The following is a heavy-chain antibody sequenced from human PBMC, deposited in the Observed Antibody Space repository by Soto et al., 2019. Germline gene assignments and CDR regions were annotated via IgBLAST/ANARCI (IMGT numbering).Heavy chain of an antibody. Sequence: ASVKVSCKASGGTFSSYTISWVRQAPGQGLEWMGIIDPSGGSPTNAQKFQGRVSMTRDTSASTVYMQLSSLRSDDTAVYFCTIDTPGALWYFYYWGQ. J-gene: IGHJ4*01. CDR3: TIDTPGALWYFYY. CDR2: IDPSGGSP. CDR1: GGTFSSYT. V-gene: IGHV1-46*03.